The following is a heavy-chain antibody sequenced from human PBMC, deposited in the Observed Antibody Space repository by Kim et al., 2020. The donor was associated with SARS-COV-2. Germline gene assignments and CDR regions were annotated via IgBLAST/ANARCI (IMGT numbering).Heavy chain of an antibody. J-gene: IGHJ6*03. CDR3: AKLCTGAYYYMDV. CDR1: GFTFSFYA. CDR2: ITGSGGTT. Sequence: GGSLRLSCAASGFTFSFYAMTWVRQAPGKGLEWVSAITGSGGTTYYADSVKGRFTISRDNSKNTLYLQMNSLRAEDTAVYYCAKLCTGAYYYMDVWGKGTTVTVSS. D-gene: IGHD2-8*02. V-gene: IGHV3-23*01.